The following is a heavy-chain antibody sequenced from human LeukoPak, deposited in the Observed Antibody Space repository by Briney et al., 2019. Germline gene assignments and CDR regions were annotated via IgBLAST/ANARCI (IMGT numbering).Heavy chain of an antibody. D-gene: IGHD3-22*01. V-gene: IGHV1-18*01. CDR1: GYTFTSYG. Sequence: ASVKVSCKASGYTFTSYGISWVRQAPGQGLEWMGWISAYNGNTHYAQKLQGRVTMTTDTSTSTVYMELRSLRSDDTAVYYCARGPRFGIRMIVVVTKGHFDYWGQGTLVTVSS. J-gene: IGHJ4*02. CDR3: ARGPRFGIRMIVVVTKGHFDY. CDR2: ISAYNGNT.